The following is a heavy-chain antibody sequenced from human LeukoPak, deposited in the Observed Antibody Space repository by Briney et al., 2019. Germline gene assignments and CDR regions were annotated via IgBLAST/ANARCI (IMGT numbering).Heavy chain of an antibody. D-gene: IGHD6-6*01. CDR1: GFTFSSYA. J-gene: IGHJ4*02. Sequence: GGSLRLSCAASGFTFSSYAMHWVRQAPGKGLEWVAVISYDGSNKYYADSVKGRFTISRDNSKNTLYLQMNSLRAEDTAVYYCARDSEYSSSAVNNWGQGTLVTVSS. CDR3: ARDSEYSSSAVNN. V-gene: IGHV3-30-3*01. CDR2: ISYDGSNK.